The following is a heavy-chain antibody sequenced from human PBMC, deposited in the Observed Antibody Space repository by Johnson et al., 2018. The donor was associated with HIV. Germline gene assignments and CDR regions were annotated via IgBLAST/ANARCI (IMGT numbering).Heavy chain of an antibody. Sequence: VQLVESGGGVVRPGGSLRLSCAASGFTFDDYGMSWVRQAPGKGLEWVSGINWNGGSTGDADSVKGRCTMSRDNAKNSLYLQMSSLRAEDTAVYCCAREHYYDSSGQGGGLDIWGQGTMVTVSS. J-gene: IGHJ3*02. V-gene: IGHV3-20*04. CDR3: AREHYYDSSGQGGGLDI. D-gene: IGHD3-22*01. CDR2: INWNGGST. CDR1: GFTFDDYG.